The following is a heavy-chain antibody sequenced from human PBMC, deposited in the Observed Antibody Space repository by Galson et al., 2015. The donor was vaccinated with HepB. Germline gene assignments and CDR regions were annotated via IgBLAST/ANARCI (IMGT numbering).Heavy chain of an antibody. CDR3: TTRVGGSHYYDSSGYFRGRDYYYGMDV. D-gene: IGHD3-22*01. J-gene: IGHJ6*02. V-gene: IGHV3-15*07. CDR1: GFTFSNAW. CDR2: IKSKTDGGTT. Sequence: SLRLSCAASGFTFSNAWMNWVRQAPGKGLEWVGRIKSKTDGGTTDYAAPVKGRFTISRDDSKNTLYLQMNSLKTEDTAVYYCTTRVGGSHYYDSSGYFRGRDYYYGMDVWGQGTTVTVSS.